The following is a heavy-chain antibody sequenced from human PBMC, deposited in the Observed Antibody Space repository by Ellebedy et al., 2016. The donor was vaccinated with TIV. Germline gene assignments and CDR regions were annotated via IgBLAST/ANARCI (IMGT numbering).Heavy chain of an antibody. D-gene: IGHD5-18*01. V-gene: IGHV1-18*04. J-gene: IGHJ4*02. Sequence: AASVKVSRKASGYTFTSYGISWVRQAPGQGLEWMGWISAYNANTNYAQNLQGRVTMTTDTSTSTAYMELRSLRTDDTAVYYCAREEGGYGPVGYWGQGTLVTVSS. CDR3: AREEGGYGPVGY. CDR2: ISAYNANT. CDR1: GYTFTSYG.